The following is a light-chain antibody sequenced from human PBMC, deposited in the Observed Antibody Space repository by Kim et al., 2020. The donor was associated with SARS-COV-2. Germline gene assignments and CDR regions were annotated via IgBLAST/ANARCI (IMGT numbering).Light chain of an antibody. CDR3: SSYAGSNNLV. Sequence: SVATSCTRTRSDIGGYNYVSWYQQHPGKAPKLMIYEVSKRPSGVPDRFSGSKSGNTASLTVSGLQAEDEADYYCSSYAGSNNLVFGGGTQLTVL. CDR2: EVS. CDR1: RSDIGGYNY. V-gene: IGLV2-8*01. J-gene: IGLJ2*01.